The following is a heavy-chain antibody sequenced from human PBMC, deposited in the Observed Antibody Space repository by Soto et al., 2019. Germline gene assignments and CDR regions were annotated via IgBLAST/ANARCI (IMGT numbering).Heavy chain of an antibody. CDR2: IIPIDGTG. V-gene: IGHV1-69*01. CDR3: ARVVIVVPPASAHGCSHMEV. D-gene: IGHD2-2*01. CDR1: GGTFSNYA. Sequence: QVQLVQSGAEVRKPGSSVTVSCKASGGTFSNYAISWVRQAPGQGLEWMGGIIPIDGTGSYAQRFQGRVTITADEPTTTAYMELSSLRFEDTAVYYCARVVIVVPPASAHGCSHMEVWGPGTTVTVSS. J-gene: IGHJ6*02.